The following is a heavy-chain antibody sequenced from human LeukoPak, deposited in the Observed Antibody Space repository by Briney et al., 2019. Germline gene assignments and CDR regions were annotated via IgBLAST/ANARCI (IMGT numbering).Heavy chain of an antibody. CDR2: ISSSSSYI. V-gene: IGHV3-21*01. CDR1: GFTFSSYS. D-gene: IGHD5-12*01. J-gene: IGHJ5*02. Sequence: GGSLRLSCAASGFTFSSYSMNWVRQAPGKGLEWVSSISSSSSYIYYADPVKGRFTISRDNAKNSLYLQMNSLRAEDTAVYYCARLGYSCYDLSDLRNWFDPWGQGTLVTVSS. CDR3: ARLGYSCYDLSDLRNWFDP.